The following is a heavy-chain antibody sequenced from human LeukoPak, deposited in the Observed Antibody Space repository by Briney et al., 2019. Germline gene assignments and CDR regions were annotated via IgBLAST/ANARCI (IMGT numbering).Heavy chain of an antibody. D-gene: IGHD3-3*01. CDR2: IYYSGST. V-gene: IGHV4-59*01. CDR1: GGSISSYY. CDR3: AGAPYFDFWTGYYFDY. Sequence: SETLSLTCTVSGGSISSYYWSWIRQPPGKGLEWIGYIYYSGSTNYNPSLNSRVTISVDMSKNQFSLKLNSVTAADTAVYYCAGAPYFDFWTGYYFDYWGLGTLVTVSS. J-gene: IGHJ4*02.